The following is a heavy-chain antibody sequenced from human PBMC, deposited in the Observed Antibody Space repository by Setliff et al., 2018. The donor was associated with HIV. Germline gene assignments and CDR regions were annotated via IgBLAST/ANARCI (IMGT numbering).Heavy chain of an antibody. CDR2: IYYSGST. Sequence: SETLSLTCTVSGDSIISVGYYWSWIRQHPGKGLEWIGYIYYSGSTYYNPSLKSRVTISVDTSKNQFSLKLSSVTAADTAVYYCARDAGGSVGNYYFDYWGQGTLVTVSS. CDR3: ARDAGGSVGNYYFDY. D-gene: IGHD2-15*01. V-gene: IGHV4-31*03. CDR1: GDSIISVGYY. J-gene: IGHJ4*02.